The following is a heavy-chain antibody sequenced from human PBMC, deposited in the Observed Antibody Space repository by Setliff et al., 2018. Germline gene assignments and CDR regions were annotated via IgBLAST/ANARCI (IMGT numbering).Heavy chain of an antibody. Sequence: PSETLSLTCTVSGASITSGEFYWSWIRQPAGKGLEWIGRIYTSGSTNYNPSLKSRVTISVDTSKNQFSLKLSSVTAADTAVYYCARDPYYYDSIDVYYGMDVWGQGTTVTVSS. CDR1: GASITSGEFY. CDR3: ARDPYYYDSIDVYYGMDV. D-gene: IGHD3-22*01. CDR2: IYTSGST. V-gene: IGHV4-61*02. J-gene: IGHJ6*02.